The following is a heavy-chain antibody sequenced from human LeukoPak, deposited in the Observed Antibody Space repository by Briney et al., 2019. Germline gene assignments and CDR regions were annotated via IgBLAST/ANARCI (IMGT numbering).Heavy chain of an antibody. Sequence: GGSLRLSCAASGFTFSSYAMHWVRQAPGKGLEYVSAISSNGGSTYYANSVKGRFTISRDNSKSTLYLQMGSLRAEDMAVYYCARRDGYFTFDYWGQGTLVTVSS. CDR1: GFTFSSYA. V-gene: IGHV3-64*01. CDR3: ARRDGYFTFDY. J-gene: IGHJ4*02. CDR2: ISSNGGST. D-gene: IGHD5-24*01.